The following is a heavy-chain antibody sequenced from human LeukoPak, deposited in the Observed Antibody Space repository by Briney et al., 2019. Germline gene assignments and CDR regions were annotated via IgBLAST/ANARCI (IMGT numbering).Heavy chain of an antibody. CDR1: GFTLGDHW. J-gene: IGHJ4*02. D-gene: IGHD6-19*01. CDR3: ARGGWSLDY. Sequence: PGGSLRLSCEAYGFTLGDHWMTWVRQAPGKGLEWVAYIKQDGSAKDYVDSVKGRFTISRDKSKNSLYLQMNSLRAEDTAVYYCARGGWSLDYWGQGTLVTVSS. CDR2: IKQDGSAK. V-gene: IGHV3-7*04.